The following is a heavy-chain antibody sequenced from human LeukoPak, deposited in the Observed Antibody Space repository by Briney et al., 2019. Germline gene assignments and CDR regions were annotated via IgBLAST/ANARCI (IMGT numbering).Heavy chain of an antibody. CDR3: ARDHSSGRYFDF. Sequence: GGSLGLFCAASGFTFSSYSMNWVRQAPGKGLEWVSSISGSSTYIDYADSVKGRFTISRDNAKNALYLQMDSPRAEDTAVYYCARDHSSGRYFDFWGQETLDAVSS. J-gene: IGHJ4*02. CDR2: ISGSSTYI. CDR1: GFTFSSYS. D-gene: IGHD3-22*01. V-gene: IGHV3-21*01.